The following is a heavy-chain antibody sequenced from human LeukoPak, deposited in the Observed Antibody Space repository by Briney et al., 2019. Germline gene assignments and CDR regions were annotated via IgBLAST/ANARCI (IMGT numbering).Heavy chain of an antibody. D-gene: IGHD2-2*01. CDR2: ISYDGSNK. J-gene: IGHJ4*02. V-gene: IGHV3-30-3*01. Sequence: GGSLRLSCAASGFTFSSYAMSWVRQAPGKGLEWVAVISYDGSNKYYADSVKGRFTISRDNSKNTLYLQMNSLRAEDTAVYYCARGFGVPAAKTFFDYWGQGTLVTVSS. CDR1: GFTFSSYA. CDR3: ARGFGVPAAKTFFDY.